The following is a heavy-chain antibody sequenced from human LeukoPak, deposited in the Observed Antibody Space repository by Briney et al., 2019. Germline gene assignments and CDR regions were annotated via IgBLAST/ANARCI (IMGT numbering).Heavy chain of an antibody. CDR1: GFTFSSYS. V-gene: IGHV3-21*01. CDR2: ISSSSSYI. D-gene: IGHD3-22*01. CDR3: ARARDYYDSSDY. J-gene: IGHJ4*02. Sequence: GGSLRLSCAASGFTFSSYSMNWVRQAPGKGLEWVSSISSSSSYIYYADSVKGRFTISRDNAKNSLYLQMNSLRAEDTAVYYCARARDYYDSSDYWGQGTLVTVSP.